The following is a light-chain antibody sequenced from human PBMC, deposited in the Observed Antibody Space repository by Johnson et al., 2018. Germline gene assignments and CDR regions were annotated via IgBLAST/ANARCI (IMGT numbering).Light chain of an antibody. Sequence: QSVLTQPPSVSAAPGQKVTISCSGSSSNIGNNYVSWYQQLPGTAPKLLIYENNKLPSGIPDRFSGAQSGTSATPGITGLQPGDEADYYCGTWDSSLSAGNVFGTGTKVTVL. V-gene: IGLV1-51*02. J-gene: IGLJ1*01. CDR1: SSNIGNNY. CDR2: ENN. CDR3: GTWDSSLSAGNV.